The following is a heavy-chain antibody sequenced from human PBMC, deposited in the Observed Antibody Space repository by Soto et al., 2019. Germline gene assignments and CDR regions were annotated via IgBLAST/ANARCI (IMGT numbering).Heavy chain of an antibody. CDR1: GGSISTYY. V-gene: IGHV4-59*01. CDR2: IHYSGYT. Sequence: QVQLQESGPGLVKPSETLSLTCTVSGGSISTYYWSWIRQPPGKGLEWIGYIHYSGYTSYNPSLKSRVTISVDTSKNQLSLALTHVTAADTAVYYCAREYSSFEYWGQGTQVTVSS. J-gene: IGHJ4*02. CDR3: AREYSSFEY. D-gene: IGHD3-22*01.